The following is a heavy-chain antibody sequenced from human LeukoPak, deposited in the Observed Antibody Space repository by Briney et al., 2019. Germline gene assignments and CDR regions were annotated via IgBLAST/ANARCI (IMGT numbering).Heavy chain of an antibody. CDR1: GYSFTSYW. CDR3: ARHSDFWSGYRYYYMDV. Sequence: GESLKISCKGSGYSFTSYWIGWVRQMPGKGLEWMGIIYPGDSDTRYSPSFQGQVTISADKSISTAYLQWSSLEASDTAMYYCARHSDFWSGYRYYYMDVWGKGTTVTVSS. J-gene: IGHJ6*03. V-gene: IGHV5-51*01. D-gene: IGHD3-3*01. CDR2: IYPGDSDT.